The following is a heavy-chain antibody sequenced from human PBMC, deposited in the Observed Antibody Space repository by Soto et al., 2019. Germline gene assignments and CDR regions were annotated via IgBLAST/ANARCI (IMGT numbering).Heavy chain of an antibody. CDR2: ISAYNGNT. Sequence: GASVKVSCKASGYTFTSYGISWVRQAPGQGLEWMGWISAYNGNTNYAQKLQGRVTMTTDTSTSTAYMELRSLRSDDTAVYYCASFLAAAGTIGFDPWGQGTLVTVSS. CDR1: GYTFTSYG. J-gene: IGHJ5*02. CDR3: ASFLAAAGTIGFDP. D-gene: IGHD6-13*01. V-gene: IGHV1-18*01.